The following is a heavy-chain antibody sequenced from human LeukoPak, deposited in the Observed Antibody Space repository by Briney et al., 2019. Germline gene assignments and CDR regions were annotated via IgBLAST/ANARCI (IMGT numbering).Heavy chain of an antibody. CDR2: IYYSGST. CDR3: ARHSGIGMAQLYFDY. V-gene: IGHV4-31*03. Sequence: PSQTLSLTCTVSGGSISSGGYYWSWIRQHPGKGLEWIGYIYYSGSTYYNPSLKSRVTISVDTSKNQFSLSLSSVTAADAAVYHCARHSGIGMAQLYFDYWGQGTLVTVSS. D-gene: IGHD1-26*01. CDR1: GGSISSGGYY. J-gene: IGHJ4*02.